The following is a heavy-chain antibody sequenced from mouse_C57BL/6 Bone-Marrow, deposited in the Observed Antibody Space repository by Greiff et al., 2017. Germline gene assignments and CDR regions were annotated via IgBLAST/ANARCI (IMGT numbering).Heavy chain of an antibody. V-gene: IGHV1-15*01. J-gene: IGHJ1*03. CDR2: IDPETGGT. Sequence: VKVVESGAELVRPGASVTLSCKASGYTFTDYEMHWVKQTPVHGLEWIGAIDPETGGTAYNQKFKGKAILTADKSSSTAYLELRSLTSEDSAVYYCTSPDWYFDVWGTGTTVTVSS. CDR1: GYTFTDYE. CDR3: TSPDWYFDV.